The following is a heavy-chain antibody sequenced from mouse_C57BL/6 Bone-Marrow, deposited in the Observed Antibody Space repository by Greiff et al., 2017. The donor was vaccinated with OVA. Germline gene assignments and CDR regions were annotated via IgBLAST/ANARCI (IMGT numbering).Heavy chain of an antibody. CDR3: TPFYYYGSGFMDY. CDR2: IYPGNSDT. J-gene: IGHJ4*01. CDR1: GYTFTSYW. Sequence: EVQLQQSGTVLARPGASVKMSCKTSGYTFTSYWMHWVKQRPGQGLEWIGAIYPGNSDTSYNQKFQGKAKLTAVTSASTAYMELSSLTNEDSAVYYCTPFYYYGSGFMDYWGQGTSVTVSS. D-gene: IGHD1-1*01. V-gene: IGHV1-5*01.